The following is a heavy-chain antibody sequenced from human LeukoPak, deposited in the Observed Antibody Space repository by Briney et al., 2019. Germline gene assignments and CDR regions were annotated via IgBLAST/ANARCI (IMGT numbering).Heavy chain of an antibody. V-gene: IGHV3-30*04. D-gene: IGHD3-22*01. J-gene: IGHJ4*02. Sequence: SCTASGYTFTSYAMHWVRQAPGKGLEWVAVISYDGSNKYYADSVKGRFTISRDNSKNTLYLQMNSLRAEDTAVYYCARVPYYYDSSGYPGPDYWGQGTLVTVSS. CDR1: GYTFTSYA. CDR3: ARVPYYYDSSGYPGPDY. CDR2: ISYDGSNK.